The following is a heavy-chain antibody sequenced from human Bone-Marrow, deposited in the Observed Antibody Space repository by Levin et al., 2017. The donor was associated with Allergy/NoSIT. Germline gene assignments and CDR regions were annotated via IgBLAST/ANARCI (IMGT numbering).Heavy chain of an antibody. CDR1: GGSISSYY. V-gene: IGHV4-59*01. Sequence: PSETLPLTCTVSGGSISSYYWSWIRQPPGKGLEWIGYIYYSGSTNYNPSLKSRVTISVDTSKNQFSLKLSSVTAADTAVYYCARIRGDYYGSGELDYWGQGTLVTVSS. D-gene: IGHD3-10*01. CDR3: ARIRGDYYGSGELDY. CDR2: IYYSGST. J-gene: IGHJ4*02.